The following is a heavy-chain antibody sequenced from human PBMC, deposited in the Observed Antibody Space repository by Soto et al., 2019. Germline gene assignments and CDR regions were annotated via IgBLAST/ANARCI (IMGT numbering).Heavy chain of an antibody. V-gene: IGHV4-34*01. J-gene: IGHJ4*02. CDR1: GGSFSGYY. D-gene: IGHD6-19*01. CDR3: ARDEEAEGAFDY. CDR2: INHSGST. Sequence: SETLSLTCAVYGGSFSGYYWSWIRQPPGKGLEWIGEINHSGSTNYNPSLKSRVTISVDTSKNQFSLKLSSVTAADTAVYYCARDEEAEGAFDYWGQGTLVTVSS.